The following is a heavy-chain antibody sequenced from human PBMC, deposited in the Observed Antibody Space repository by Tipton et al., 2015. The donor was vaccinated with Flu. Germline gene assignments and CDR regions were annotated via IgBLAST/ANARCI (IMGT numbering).Heavy chain of an antibody. Sequence: TLSLTCTVSGGSISSYYWSWIRQPAGKGLEWIGRIYTSGRTNYNPSLKSRVTMSVDTSKNQFSLKLSSVTAADTAVYYCARAEVGELLYGMDVWGQGTTVTVSS. CDR3: ARAEVGELLYGMDV. CDR1: GGSISSYY. J-gene: IGHJ6*02. CDR2: IYTSGRT. D-gene: IGHD3-10*01. V-gene: IGHV4-4*07.